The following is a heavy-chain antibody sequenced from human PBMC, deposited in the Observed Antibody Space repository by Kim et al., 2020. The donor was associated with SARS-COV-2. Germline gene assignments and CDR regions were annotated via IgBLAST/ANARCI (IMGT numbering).Heavy chain of an antibody. CDR1: GFAFSGSA. CDR3: TSRAYYYGSGVDY. V-gene: IGHV3-73*01. D-gene: IGHD3-10*01. J-gene: IGHJ4*02. Sequence: GGSLRLSCAASGFAFSGSAMHWVRQASGKGLEWVGRIRSKANSYATAYAASVKGRFTISRDDSKNTAYLQMNILKTEDTAVYYCTSRAYYYGSGVDYWGQGTLVTVSS. CDR2: IRSKANSYAT.